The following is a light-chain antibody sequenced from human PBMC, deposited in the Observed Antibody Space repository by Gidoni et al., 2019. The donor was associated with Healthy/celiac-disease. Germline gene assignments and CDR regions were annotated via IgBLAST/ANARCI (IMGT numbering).Light chain of an antibody. J-gene: IGLJ2*01. CDR3: SSYTSSSTLV. V-gene: IGLV2-14*01. Sequence: QSALTQPASVSGSPGQSITISCTVTSSDVGGYNYVSWYQQHPGKAPKLMIYDVSNRPSGVSNRFSGAKSGNTASLTISGLQAEDEAEYYCSSYTSSSTLVFGGGTKLTVL. CDR2: DVS. CDR1: SSDVGGYNY.